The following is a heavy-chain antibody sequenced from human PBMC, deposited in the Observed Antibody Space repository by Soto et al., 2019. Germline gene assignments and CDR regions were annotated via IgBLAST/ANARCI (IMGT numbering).Heavy chain of an antibody. V-gene: IGHV3-30-3*02. D-gene: IGHD6-19*01. CDR3: AKPGIAVAGTRRSLHVDY. Sequence: QVQLVESGGGVVQPGRSLRLSCADSGFTFSSYAMHWVRQAPGKGLEWVAVISYDGSNKYYADSVKGRFTISRDNSKNTLYLQMNSLRAEDTAVYYCAKPGIAVAGTRRSLHVDYGGQGTLVTFSS. CDR2: ISYDGSNK. CDR1: GFTFSSYA. J-gene: IGHJ4*02.